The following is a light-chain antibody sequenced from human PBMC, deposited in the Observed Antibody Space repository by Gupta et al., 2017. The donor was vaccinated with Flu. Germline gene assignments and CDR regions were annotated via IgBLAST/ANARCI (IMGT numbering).Light chain of an antibody. J-gene: IGKJ4*01. Sequence: DIQMTQSPSSLSASVGDRVTITCRASQSIGDYLSWYQQRPGKAPKLLIYGASSLQSGVPSRFSGSGSGTDFTLTISNLLPEDFATYYCQHNYSTPLTFGGGTKVESK. V-gene: IGKV1-39*01. CDR3: QHNYSTPLT. CDR1: QSIGDY. CDR2: GAS.